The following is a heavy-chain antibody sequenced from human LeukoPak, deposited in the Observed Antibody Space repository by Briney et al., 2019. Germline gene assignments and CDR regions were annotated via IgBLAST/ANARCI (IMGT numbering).Heavy chain of an antibody. CDR2: INAGNGNT. V-gene: IGHV1-3*01. D-gene: IGHD7-27*01. Sequence: ASVKVSCKASGYTFTSYAMHWVRQAPGQRLEWMGWINAGNGNTKYSQKFQGRVTMTRDTSISTAYMELSRLRSDDTAVYYCARVLRVRTNWSPFDYWGQGTLVTVSS. J-gene: IGHJ4*02. CDR1: GYTFTSYA. CDR3: ARVLRVRTNWSPFDY.